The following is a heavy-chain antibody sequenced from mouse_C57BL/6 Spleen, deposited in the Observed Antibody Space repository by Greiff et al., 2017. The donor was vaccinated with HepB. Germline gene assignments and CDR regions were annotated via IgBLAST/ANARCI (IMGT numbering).Heavy chain of an antibody. J-gene: IGHJ3*01. CDR1: GYTFTSYG. CDR3: ARSHYYGSSSAWFAY. CDR2: IYPRSGNT. V-gene: IGHV1-81*01. Sequence: QVQLKQSGAELARPGASVKLSCKASGYTFTSYGISWVKQRTGQGLEWIGEIYPRSGNTYYNEKFKGKATLTADKSSSTAYMELRSLTSEDSAVYFCARSHYYGSSSAWFAYWGQGTLVTVSA. D-gene: IGHD1-1*01.